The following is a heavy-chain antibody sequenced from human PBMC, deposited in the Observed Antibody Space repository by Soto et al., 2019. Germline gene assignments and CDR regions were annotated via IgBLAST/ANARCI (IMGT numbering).Heavy chain of an antibody. V-gene: IGHV2-5*04. CDR3: VAPRVYSTSSWVDY. Sequence: QITLKESGPTLVKPTQTLTLTCTCSGFSLSTGGVGVGWIRQPPGKALEWVALIYWDDDTRYSPSLKSRLTITKDTPKNQVVLTMTNMNPVDSGTYYCVAPRVYSTSSWVDYWGQGTLVTVSS. CDR1: GFSLSTGGVG. D-gene: IGHD6-6*01. J-gene: IGHJ4*02. CDR2: IYWDDDT.